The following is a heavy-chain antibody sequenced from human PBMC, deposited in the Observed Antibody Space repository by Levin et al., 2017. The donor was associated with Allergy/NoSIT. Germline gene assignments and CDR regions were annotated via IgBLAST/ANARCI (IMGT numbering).Heavy chain of an antibody. V-gene: IGHV1-2*02. CDR3: ALKAHTAMAPDAFDI. CDR1: GYTFTGYY. J-gene: IGHJ3*02. D-gene: IGHD5-18*01. Sequence: ASVKVSCKASGYTFTGYYMHWVRQAPGQGLEWMGWINPNSGGTNYAQKFQGRVTMTRDTSISTAYMELSRLRSDDTAVYYCALKAHTAMAPDAFDIWGQGTMVTVSS. CDR2: INPNSGGT.